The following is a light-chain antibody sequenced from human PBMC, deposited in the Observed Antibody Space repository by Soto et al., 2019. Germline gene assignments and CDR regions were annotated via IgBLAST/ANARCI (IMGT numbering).Light chain of an antibody. CDR1: QRVSSY. CDR2: AVS. Sequence: DIPLIQSPSSLSASVGDRVTITCHTSQRVSSYLNWYQQKPGKAPKLLINAVSTLHSGVQSRFSGSGSETDFTLTISSLQPEDSGTYYCQQSYTTPSWTFGQGTKVEI. J-gene: IGKJ1*01. CDR3: QQSYTTPSWT. V-gene: IGKV1-39*01.